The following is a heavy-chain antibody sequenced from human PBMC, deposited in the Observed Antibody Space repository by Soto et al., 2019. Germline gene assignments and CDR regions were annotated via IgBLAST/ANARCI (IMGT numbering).Heavy chain of an antibody. V-gene: IGHV3-21*01. J-gene: IGHJ6*02. Sequence: GGSLRLSCAASGFTFSSYSMNWVRQAPGKGLEWVSSISSSNSYIYYADSVKGRFTISRDNAKNSLYLQMNSLRAEDTAVYYCARSRIVGAPMDVWGQGTTVTVSS. CDR2: ISSSNSYI. CDR1: GFTFSSYS. CDR3: ARSRIVGAPMDV. D-gene: IGHD1-26*01.